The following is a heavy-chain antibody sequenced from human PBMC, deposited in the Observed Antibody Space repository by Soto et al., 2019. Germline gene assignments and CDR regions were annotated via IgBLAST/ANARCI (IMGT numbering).Heavy chain of an antibody. J-gene: IGHJ6*02. CDR3: AKASGATWKGHYYYYGMDV. Sequence: QVQLVESGGGVVQPGRSLRLSCAASGFTFSSYGMPWVRQAPGKGLEWVAVISYDGSNKYYADSVKGRFTISRDNSKNTLYLQMNSLRAEDTSVYYCAKASGATWKGHYYYYGMDVWGQGTTVTVSS. V-gene: IGHV3-30*18. D-gene: IGHD3-10*01. CDR2: ISYDGSNK. CDR1: GFTFSSYG.